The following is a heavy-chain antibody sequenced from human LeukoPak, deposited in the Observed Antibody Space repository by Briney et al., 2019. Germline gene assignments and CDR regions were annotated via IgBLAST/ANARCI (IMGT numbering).Heavy chain of an antibody. J-gene: IGHJ6*03. CDR3: ATGGDYDILTGYPNYYYMDV. D-gene: IGHD3-9*01. CDR2: IKQDGSEK. Sequence: GGSLRLSCAASGFTFSSYWMSWVRQAPGKGLEWVANIKQDGSEKYYADSVKGRFTISRDNAKNSLYLQMNSLRAEDTAVYYCATGGDYDILTGYPNYYYMDVWGKGTTVTVSS. CDR1: GFTFSSYW. V-gene: IGHV3-7*03.